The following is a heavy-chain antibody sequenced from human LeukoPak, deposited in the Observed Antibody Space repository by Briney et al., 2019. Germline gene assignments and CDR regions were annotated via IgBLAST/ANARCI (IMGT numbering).Heavy chain of an antibody. D-gene: IGHD4-11*01. V-gene: IGHV3-11*06. J-gene: IGHJ6*02. CDR2: ISSSSSYT. CDR1: GFTFSDYY. Sequence: GGSLRLSCAASGFTFSDYYMGWIRQAPGKGLEWVSYISSSSSYTNYADSVEGRFTISRDNAKNSLYLQMNSLRAEDTAVYYCARAPHYSNYGPYYYGMDVWGQGTTVTVSS. CDR3: ARAPHYSNYGPYYYGMDV.